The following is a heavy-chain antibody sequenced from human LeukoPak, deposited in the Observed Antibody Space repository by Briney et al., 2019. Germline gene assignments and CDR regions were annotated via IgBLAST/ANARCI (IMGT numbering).Heavy chain of an antibody. Sequence: PSETLSLTCTVSSGSISSSSYYWGWIRQPPGKGLEWTGSIYYSGSTYYNPSLKSRVTISVDTSKNQFSLKLSSVTAADTAVYYCARKDSMDDFDYWGQGTLVTVSS. J-gene: IGHJ4*02. CDR1: SGSISSSSYY. CDR3: ARKDSMDDFDY. CDR2: IYYSGST. D-gene: IGHD4-11*01. V-gene: IGHV4-39*01.